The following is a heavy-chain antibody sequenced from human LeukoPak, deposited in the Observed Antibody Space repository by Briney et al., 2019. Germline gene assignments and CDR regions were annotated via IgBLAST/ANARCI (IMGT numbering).Heavy chain of an antibody. CDR3: ARVTTIFGVVWLDAFDI. D-gene: IGHD3-3*01. CDR1: GGSISSGDYY. V-gene: IGHV4-30-4*08. Sequence: SETLSLTCTVSGGSISSGDYYWSWIRQPPGKGLEWIGYIYYSGSTYYNPSLKSRVTISVDTSKNQFSLKLSSVTAADTAVYYCARVTTIFGVVWLDAFDIWGQGTMVTVS. J-gene: IGHJ3*02. CDR2: IYYSGST.